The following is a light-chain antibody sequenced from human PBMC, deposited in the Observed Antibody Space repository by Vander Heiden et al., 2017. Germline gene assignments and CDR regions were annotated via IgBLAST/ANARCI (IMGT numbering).Light chain of an antibody. Sequence: DIQMTQSPSFLSASVGDRVSITCRASQSISNYLNWYQQKPGKAPKLLIYGASSLRSGVPSRFSGSGSGTDFTLTISSLQPEDFATYYCQQSYTTLALTFGGGTKVEIE. J-gene: IGKJ4*01. CDR2: GAS. CDR3: QQSYTTLALT. CDR1: QSISNY. V-gene: IGKV1-39*01.